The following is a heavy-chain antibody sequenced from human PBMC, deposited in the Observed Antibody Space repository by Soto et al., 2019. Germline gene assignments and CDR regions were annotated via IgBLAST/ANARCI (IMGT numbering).Heavy chain of an antibody. D-gene: IGHD5-18*01. Sequence: SETLSLTCTVSGGSISSYYWSWIRQPPGKGLEWIGYISYSGSTNYNPSLKSRVTISVDTSKNQFSLKMRSVTAADTAVYYCAREGVTPSYYYYYGMDVWGQGTMVTVSS. J-gene: IGHJ6*02. CDR3: AREGVTPSYYYYYGMDV. V-gene: IGHV4-59*01. CDR1: GGSISSYY. CDR2: ISYSGST.